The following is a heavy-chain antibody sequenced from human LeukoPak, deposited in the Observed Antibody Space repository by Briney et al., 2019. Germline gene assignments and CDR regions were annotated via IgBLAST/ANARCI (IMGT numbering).Heavy chain of an antibody. CDR2: ISYDGSNK. J-gene: IGHJ4*02. V-gene: IGHV3-30*04. CDR3: ARARYYGGNSD. D-gene: IGHD4-23*01. CDR1: GFTFSSYA. Sequence: GGSLRLSCAASGFTFSSYAMHWVRQAPGKGLEWVAVISYDGSNKYYADSVKSRFTISRDNSKNTLYLQMNSLRAEDTAVYYCARARYYGGNSDWGQGTLVTVSS.